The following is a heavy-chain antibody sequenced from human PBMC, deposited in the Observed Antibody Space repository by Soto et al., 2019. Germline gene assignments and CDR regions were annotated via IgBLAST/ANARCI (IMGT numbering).Heavy chain of an antibody. J-gene: IGHJ4*02. CDR3: ARDARNSVVVPAAMPPTFDY. Sequence: SVKVSCKASGGTFSSYAISWVRQAPGQGLEWMGGIIPIFGTANYAQKFQGRVTITADESTSTAYMELSSLRSEDTAVYYCARDARNSVVVPAAMPPTFDYWGQGTLVTVSS. V-gene: IGHV1-69*13. D-gene: IGHD2-2*01. CDR2: IIPIFGTA. CDR1: GGTFSSYA.